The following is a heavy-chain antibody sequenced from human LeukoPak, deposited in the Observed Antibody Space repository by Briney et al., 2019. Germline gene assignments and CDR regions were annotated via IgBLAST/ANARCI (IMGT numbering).Heavy chain of an antibody. CDR2: IGGSGGST. D-gene: IGHD3-10*01. CDR1: GFTFSSYV. CDR3: AKMPYGSGSYGCFFDY. J-gene: IGHJ4*02. Sequence: PGGSLRLSCAASGFTFSSYVMSWVRQAPGKGLEGVSGIGGSGGSTYYADSVRGRFTISRENSKNTLFLQINNLRAEDRAVYYCAKMPYGSGSYGCFFDYWGQGTLVTVSS. V-gene: IGHV3-23*01.